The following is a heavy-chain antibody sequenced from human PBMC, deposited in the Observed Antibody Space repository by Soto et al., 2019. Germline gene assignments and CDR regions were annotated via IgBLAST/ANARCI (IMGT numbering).Heavy chain of an antibody. CDR1: GDSVTSGSHY. CDR2: IFYSENT. J-gene: IGHJ4*02. Sequence: SETLSLTCTVSGDSVTSGSHYWSWIRQPPGKGLEYIGYIFYSENTSYHPSLKSRVTISVDTSKNQFSLKLSSVTAADTAVYYCARGAGITGNPFDYWGQGTLVTVSS. V-gene: IGHV4-61*01. CDR3: ARGAGITGNPFDY. D-gene: IGHD1-20*01.